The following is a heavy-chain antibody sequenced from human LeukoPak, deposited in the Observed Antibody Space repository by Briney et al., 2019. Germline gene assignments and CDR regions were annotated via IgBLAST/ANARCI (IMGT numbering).Heavy chain of an antibody. CDR1: GFTFSSYS. CDR2: ISSSSSYI. Sequence: GGSLRLSCAASGFTFSSYSMNWVRQAPGKGLEWVSSISSSSSYIYYADSVKGRFTISRDNAKNSLYLQMNSLRAEDTAVYYCASGYCSDGSCYSMGNAFDIWGQGTMVTVSS. J-gene: IGHJ3*02. D-gene: IGHD2-15*01. CDR3: ASGYCSDGSCYSMGNAFDI. V-gene: IGHV3-21*01.